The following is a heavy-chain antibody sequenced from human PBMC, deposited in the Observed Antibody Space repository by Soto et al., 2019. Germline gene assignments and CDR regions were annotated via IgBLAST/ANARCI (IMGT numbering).Heavy chain of an antibody. CDR1: GFTFNSYA. CDR2: IGSDCTAI. J-gene: IGHJ4*02. V-gene: IGHV3-23*05. D-gene: IGHD6-19*01. CDR3: VRPGLTVPGTRYFDH. Sequence: GGSLRLSCAASGFTFNSYAMSWVRQAPGKGLEWVSAIGSDCTAIQYADSVKGRFTISKDNSHDMLYLQMNSLRAEDTAVYYCVRPGLTVPGTRYFDHWGQGALVTVSS.